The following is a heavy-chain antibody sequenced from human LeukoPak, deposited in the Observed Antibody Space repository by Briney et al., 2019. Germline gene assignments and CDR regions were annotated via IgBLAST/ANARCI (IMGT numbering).Heavy chain of an antibody. CDR1: GGTFSSYA. Sequence: GASVKVSCKASGGTFSSYAISWVRQAPGQGLEWMGRIIPILDIANYAQKFQGRVTITADKSTSTAYMELSSLRSEDTAVYYCARSHSSSWYDGYYYGMDVWGQGTTVTVSS. J-gene: IGHJ6*02. CDR2: IIPILDIA. D-gene: IGHD6-13*01. V-gene: IGHV1-69*04. CDR3: ARSHSSSWYDGYYYGMDV.